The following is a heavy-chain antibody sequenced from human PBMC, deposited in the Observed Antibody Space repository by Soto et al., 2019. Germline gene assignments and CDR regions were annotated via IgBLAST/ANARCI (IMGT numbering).Heavy chain of an antibody. CDR1: GGTFSSYA. Sequence: ASVKVSCKASGGTFSSYAISWVRQAPGQGLEWMGGIIPIFGTANYAQKFQGRVTITADESTSTAYMELSSLRSEDTAVYYCASASIAARPPDYWGQGTLVTVSS. D-gene: IGHD6-6*01. V-gene: IGHV1-69*13. CDR2: IIPIFGTA. CDR3: ASASIAARPPDY. J-gene: IGHJ4*02.